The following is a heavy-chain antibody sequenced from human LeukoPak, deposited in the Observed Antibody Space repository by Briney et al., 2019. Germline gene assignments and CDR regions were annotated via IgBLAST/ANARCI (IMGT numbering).Heavy chain of an antibody. CDR2: TSYDGSDK. D-gene: IGHD2-2*01. J-gene: IGHJ4*02. CDR1: GFTFNYYG. V-gene: IGHV3-30*03. CDR3: ARRGDCRSSSCYQFDY. Sequence: GRSLRLSCAASGFTFNYYGMHWVRQAPGKGLEGVALTSYDGSDKYYSGSVKGRFTISRDNSKNTLYLQMSSLRVEDTAVYYCARRGDCRSSSCYQFDYWGQGALVTVSS.